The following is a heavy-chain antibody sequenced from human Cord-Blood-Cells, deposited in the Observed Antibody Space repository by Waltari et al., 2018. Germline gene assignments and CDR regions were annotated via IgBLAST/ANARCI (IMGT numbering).Heavy chain of an antibody. D-gene: IGHD7-27*01. CDR1: GGSFSGYY. CDR2: INHSGST. Sequence: QVQLQQWGAGLLKPSETLSLTCAVYGGSFSGYYWSWIRQPPGKGLEWIGEINHSGSTNYNPSLKSRVTISVDTSKNQLSLKLSSVTAADTAVYYCARGNWGYFDYWGQGTLVTVSS. J-gene: IGHJ4*02. CDR3: ARGNWGYFDY. V-gene: IGHV4-34*01.